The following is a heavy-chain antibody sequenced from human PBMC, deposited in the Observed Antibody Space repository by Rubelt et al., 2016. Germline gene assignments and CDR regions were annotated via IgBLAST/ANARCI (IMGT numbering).Heavy chain of an antibody. Sequence: GKGLVWVSRINTDGSSSYADSVKGRFTISRDNSKNTLYLQMSSLRAEDTAVYYCASARGDDSSGYYSNYWGQGTLVTVSS. CDR3: ASARGDDSSGYYSNY. D-gene: IGHD3-22*01. V-gene: IGHV3-74*01. J-gene: IGHJ4*02. CDR2: INTDGSS.